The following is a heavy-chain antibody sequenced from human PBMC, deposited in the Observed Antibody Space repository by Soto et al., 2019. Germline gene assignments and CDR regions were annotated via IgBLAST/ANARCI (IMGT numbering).Heavy chain of an antibody. CDR1: GGSISRYY. Sequence: QVQLQESGPGLVKPSETLSLTCSVSGGSISRYYCSWVRQPPGKGLEWIGHMHYSGNTRYNPSLNSRATVSLDTSKNQFSLKLSSVTAADTAVYYCATSTGWLGFDFWGQGTLATVSS. CDR2: MHYSGNT. D-gene: IGHD2-8*02. V-gene: IGHV4-59*08. CDR3: ATSTGWLGFDF. J-gene: IGHJ4*02.